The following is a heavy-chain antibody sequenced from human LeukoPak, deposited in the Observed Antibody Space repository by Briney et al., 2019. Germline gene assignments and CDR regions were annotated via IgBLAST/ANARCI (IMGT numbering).Heavy chain of an antibody. CDR1: GFTFSSYW. CDR3: ARNRGGGSGYSDY. CDR2: IKSDGSDK. J-gene: IGHJ4*02. Sequence: GGSLRLSCAASGFTFSSYWMDGVRQAPGRGLELVAIIKSDGSDKDYVDSVKGRFTVSKDNAKNSLYLQMNSLRAEDTAMYYCARNRGGGSGYSDYWGQGTLVTVSS. D-gene: IGHD3-22*01. V-gene: IGHV3-7*05.